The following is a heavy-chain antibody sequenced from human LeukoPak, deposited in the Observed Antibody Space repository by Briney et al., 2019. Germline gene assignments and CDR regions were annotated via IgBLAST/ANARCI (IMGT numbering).Heavy chain of an antibody. V-gene: IGHV4-34*01. CDR2: INHSGST. Sequence: SETLSLTCAVYGGSFSGYYWSWIRQPPGKGLEWIGEINHSGSTNYNPSLKSRVTISVDTSKNQFSLKLSSVTAEDTAVYYCARERNIVATIAAFDIWGQGTMVTVSS. J-gene: IGHJ3*02. CDR1: GGSFSGYY. CDR3: ARERNIVATIAAFDI. D-gene: IGHD5-12*01.